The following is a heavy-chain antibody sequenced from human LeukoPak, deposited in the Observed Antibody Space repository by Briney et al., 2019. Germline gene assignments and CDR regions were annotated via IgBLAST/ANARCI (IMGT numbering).Heavy chain of an antibody. D-gene: IGHD6-25*01. J-gene: IGHJ4*02. CDR1: GYTFTGYY. V-gene: IGHV1-2*02. CDR2: INPNSGGT. CDR3: ARAPGQRLDSTQDYFDY. Sequence: ASVKVSCKASGYTFTGYYMHWVRQAPGQGLEWMGWINPNSGGTNYAQKFQGRVTMTRDTSISTAYMELSRLRSDDTAVYYCARAPGQRLDSTQDYFDYWGQGTLVTVSS.